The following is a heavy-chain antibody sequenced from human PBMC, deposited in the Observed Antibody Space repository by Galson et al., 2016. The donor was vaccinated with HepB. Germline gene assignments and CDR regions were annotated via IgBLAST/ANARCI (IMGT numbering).Heavy chain of an antibody. CDR2: ISGSASST. V-gene: IGHV3-23*01. J-gene: IGHJ4*02. Sequence: SLRLSCAASGFTFSNYAMSWVRQTPGKGLEWVSAISGSASSTYYADSVKSRVTISVDTSKKDVSLKLRSVTAADTAVYYCARHGFYCQDYWGQGILVTVSS. CDR1: GFTFSNYA. D-gene: IGHD2/OR15-2a*01. CDR3: ARHGFYCQDY.